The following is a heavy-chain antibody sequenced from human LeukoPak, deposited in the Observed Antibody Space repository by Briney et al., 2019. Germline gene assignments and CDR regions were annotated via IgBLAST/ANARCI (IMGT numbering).Heavy chain of an antibody. CDR3: LHGGNSGDWVY. D-gene: IGHD4-23*01. V-gene: IGHV4-4*02. CDR2: IYHSGNT. Sequence: SETLSLTCAVSGGSISSSTNWWSWVRQPPGKGLECIGEIYHSGNTNYNPSLRSRVTMSVDKSKNHFSLRLNFMTAADTAVYYCLHGGNSGDWVYWGQGTLVTVSS. CDR1: GGSISSSTNW. J-gene: IGHJ4*02.